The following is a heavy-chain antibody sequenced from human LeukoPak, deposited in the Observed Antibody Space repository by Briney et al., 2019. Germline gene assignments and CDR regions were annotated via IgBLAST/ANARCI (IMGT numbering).Heavy chain of an antibody. CDR3: ARDGTIFGVDLEY. Sequence: GSLRLSCAASGFTFSSYSMNWVRQAPGKGLEWVSSISSSSSYIYYADSVKGRFTISRDNAKNSLYLQMNSLRAEDTAVYYCARDGTIFGVDLEYWGQGTLVTVSS. J-gene: IGHJ4*02. D-gene: IGHD3-3*01. CDR1: GFTFSSYS. CDR2: ISSSSSYI. V-gene: IGHV3-21*01.